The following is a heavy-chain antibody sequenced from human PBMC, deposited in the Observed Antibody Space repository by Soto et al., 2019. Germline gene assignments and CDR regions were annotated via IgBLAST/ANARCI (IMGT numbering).Heavy chain of an antibody. CDR1: GYTFTSYY. CDR3: ASAAAGTANWFDP. CDR2: INPSGGST. Sequence: QVQLVQSGAEVKKPGASVKVSCKASGYTFTSYYMHWVRQAPGQGLEWLGIINPSGGSTSYAQKFQGRVTRTRATSTSTVYMELSSLRSEDTAVYYCASAAAGTANWFDPWGQGTLVTVSS. D-gene: IGHD6-13*01. V-gene: IGHV1-46*03. J-gene: IGHJ5*02.